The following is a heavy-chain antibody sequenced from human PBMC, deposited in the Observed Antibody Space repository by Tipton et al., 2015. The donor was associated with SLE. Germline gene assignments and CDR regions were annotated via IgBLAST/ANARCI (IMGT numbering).Heavy chain of an antibody. CDR1: GGSISSHY. V-gene: IGHV4-59*11. D-gene: IGHD5-12*01. Sequence: TLSLTCTVSGGSISSHYWSWIRQPPGKGLEWIGYIYYSGNTNYSPSLKSRVTISVDTSKNQFSLKLTSVTAADTAVYYCARESGYDWGDFDYWGQGTLVTVSS. J-gene: IGHJ4*02. CDR3: ARESGYDWGDFDY. CDR2: IYYSGNT.